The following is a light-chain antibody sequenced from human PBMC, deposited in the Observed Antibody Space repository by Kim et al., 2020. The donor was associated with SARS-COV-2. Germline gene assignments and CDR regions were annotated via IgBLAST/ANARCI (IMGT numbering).Light chain of an antibody. CDR1: QGVINS. Sequence: AAVGDPLTISCRASQGVINSLAWYQHRPGKAPQPLVYGASRLQSGVPSRFSGSVSGTDYALTISSLQPEDLGTFYCQQSYGFPWTFGQGTKVEIK. CDR3: QQSYGFPWT. J-gene: IGKJ1*01. V-gene: IGKV1-NL1*01. CDR2: GAS.